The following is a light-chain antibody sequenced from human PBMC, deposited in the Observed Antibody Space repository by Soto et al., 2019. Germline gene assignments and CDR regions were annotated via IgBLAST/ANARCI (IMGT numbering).Light chain of an antibody. CDR3: QRYDSAPYT. CDR1: QGISNY. Sequence: DIQMTQSPSSLSTSVGDRVTITCRASQGISNYLAWYQRKPGNVPKLLIYAASTLQSGVPSRFSGSGSGTDFTLTISSLQPEDGATYFCQRYDSAPYTFGQGTKLEI. J-gene: IGKJ2*01. V-gene: IGKV1-27*01. CDR2: AAS.